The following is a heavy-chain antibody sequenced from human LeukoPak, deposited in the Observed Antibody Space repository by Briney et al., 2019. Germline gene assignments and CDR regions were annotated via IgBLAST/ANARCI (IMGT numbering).Heavy chain of an antibody. CDR2: INTNTGNP. Sequence: ASVKVSCKASGYTFTSYGISWVRQAPGQGLEWMGWINTNTGNPTYAQGFTGRFVFSLDTSVSTAYLQISSLKAEDTAVYYCARDLRPHRITIFGVVNYWGQGTLVTVSS. D-gene: IGHD3-3*01. CDR3: ARDLRPHRITIFGVVNY. V-gene: IGHV7-4-1*02. CDR1: GYTFTSYG. J-gene: IGHJ4*02.